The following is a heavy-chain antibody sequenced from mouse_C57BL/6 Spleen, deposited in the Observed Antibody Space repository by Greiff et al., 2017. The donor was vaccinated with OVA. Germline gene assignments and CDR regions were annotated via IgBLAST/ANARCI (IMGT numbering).Heavy chain of an antibody. CDR3: ARVNYLYAMDY. CDR1: GFTFSDYG. J-gene: IGHJ4*01. CDR2: ISSGSSTI. V-gene: IGHV5-17*01. D-gene: IGHD2-1*01. Sequence: EVKLMESGGGLVKPGGSLKLSCAASGFTFSDYGMHWVRQAPEKGLEWVAYISSGSSTIYYADTVKGRFTISRDNAKNTLFLQMTSLRYEDTAMYYCARVNYLYAMDYWGQGTSVTVSS.